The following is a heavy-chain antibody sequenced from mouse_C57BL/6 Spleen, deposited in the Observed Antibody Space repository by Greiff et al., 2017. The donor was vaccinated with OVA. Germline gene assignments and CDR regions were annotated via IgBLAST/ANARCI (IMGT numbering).Heavy chain of an antibody. V-gene: IGHV5-4*03. J-gene: IGHJ2*01. CDR3: ARDQGLEPYYFDY. Sequence: EVKLVESGGGLVKPGGSLKLSCAASGFTFSSYAMSWVRQTPEKRLEWVATISDGGSYTYYPDNVKGRFTISRDNAKNNLYLQMSHLKSEDTAMYYCARDQGLEPYYFDYWGQGTTLTVSS. CDR2: ISDGGSYT. D-gene: IGHD3-2*02. CDR1: GFTFSSYA.